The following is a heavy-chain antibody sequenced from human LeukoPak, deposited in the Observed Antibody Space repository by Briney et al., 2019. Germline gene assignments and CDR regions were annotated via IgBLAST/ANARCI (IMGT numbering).Heavy chain of an antibody. CDR2: ISSGGST. D-gene: IGHD5-24*01. CDR1: GFTVRSNY. CDR3: SRDRMGTKSFDY. Sequence: HPGESLRLSCAASGFTVRSNYMGWVRQAPGKGLEWDSVISSGGSTYCADSVKGRFTISRDSSKNTLYLQMKSLRAEDTALYYCSRDRMGTKSFDYWGQGTLVTVSS. V-gene: IGHV3-66*01. J-gene: IGHJ4*02.